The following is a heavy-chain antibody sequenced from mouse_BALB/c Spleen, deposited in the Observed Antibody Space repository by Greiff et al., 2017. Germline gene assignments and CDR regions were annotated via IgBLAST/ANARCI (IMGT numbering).Heavy chain of an antibody. CDR3: ARLDDGYYNYAMDY. J-gene: IGHJ4*01. V-gene: IGHV2-2*02. D-gene: IGHD2-3*01. Sequence: VQGVESGPGLVQPSQSLSITCTVSGFSLTSYGVHWVRQSPGKGLEWLGVIWSGGSTDYNAAFISRLSISKDNSKSQVFFKMNSLQANDTAIYYCARLDDGYYNYAMDYWGQGTSVTVSS. CDR2: IWSGGST. CDR1: GFSLTSYG.